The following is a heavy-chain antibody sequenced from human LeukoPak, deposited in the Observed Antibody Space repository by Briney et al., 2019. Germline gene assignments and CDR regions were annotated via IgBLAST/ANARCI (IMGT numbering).Heavy chain of an antibody. V-gene: IGHV3-23*01. D-gene: IGHD3-10*01. Sequence: GGTLRLSCAASGFTFSSHGMSWVRQAPGKGLEWVSVISGGGGHIKYADSVKGRFTISRDNSKNTVYMQMNSLRAEDKAKFYCAKELFSGGPFKDKAGSGSYYSSFDVGGQGSLVTVSS. J-gene: IGHJ4*02. CDR2: ISGGGGHI. CDR1: GFTFSSHG. CDR3: AKELFSGGPFKDKAGSGSYYSSFDV.